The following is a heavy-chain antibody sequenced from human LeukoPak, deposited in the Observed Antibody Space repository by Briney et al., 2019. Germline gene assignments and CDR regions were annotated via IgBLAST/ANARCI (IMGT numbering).Heavy chain of an antibody. Sequence: GGSLRLSCAASGFTFSSYAMSWVRQAPGKGLEWVSAISGSGGSTYYADSVKGRFTISRDNSKNTLYLQMNSLRAEDTAVYYCAKDGRVDYGSGSYNPYFNVWGKGTTVTVSS. J-gene: IGHJ6*04. V-gene: IGHV3-23*01. CDR2: ISGSGGST. CDR1: GFTFSSYA. D-gene: IGHD3-10*01. CDR3: AKDGRVDYGSGSYNPYFNV.